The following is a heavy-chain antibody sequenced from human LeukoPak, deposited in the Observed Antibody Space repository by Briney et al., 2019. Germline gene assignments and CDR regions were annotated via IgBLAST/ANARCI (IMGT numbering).Heavy chain of an antibody. CDR1: GYSFTNYW. CDR2: IYPGDSDT. J-gene: IGHJ4*02. Sequence: GESLKISCKGSGYSFTNYWIGWVRQMPGKGLEWMGIIYPGDSDTRYSPSFQGQVTISADKSISTAYLQWSSLKASDTAMYYCARRDYYGSGSYYLFDYWGQGTLVTVSS. CDR3: ARRDYYGSGSYYLFDY. D-gene: IGHD3-10*01. V-gene: IGHV5-51*01.